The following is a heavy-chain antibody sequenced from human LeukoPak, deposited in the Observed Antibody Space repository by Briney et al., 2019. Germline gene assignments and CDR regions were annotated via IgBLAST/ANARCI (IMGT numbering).Heavy chain of an antibody. Sequence: SETLSLTCTVSGGSMRSSSNFWAWIRQPPGKALEWIGRMFYSGSTTYYNPSLKSRVTISVDTSKNQFSLRLTSVTASDTAVYYCARQSEYTSGWHYIDYWGQGTLVTVSS. CDR3: ARQSEYTSGWHYIDY. CDR1: GGSMRSSSNF. D-gene: IGHD6-19*01. V-gene: IGHV4-39*01. J-gene: IGHJ4*02. CDR2: MFYSGST.